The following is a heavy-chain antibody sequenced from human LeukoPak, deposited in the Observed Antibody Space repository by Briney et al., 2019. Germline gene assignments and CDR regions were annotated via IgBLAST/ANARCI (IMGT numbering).Heavy chain of an antibody. CDR1: GFTFNSHA. Sequence: GGSLRLSCAASGFTFNSHAMTWVRQAPGKGLEWVSTISRSGDTTYYGDSVKGRFTISRDNSKNTVYLQMSSLRAEDTAVYFCASIPMYYFDSSVGYWGQGTLVTVSS. CDR3: ASIPMYYFDSSVGY. CDR2: ISRSGDTT. D-gene: IGHD3-22*01. V-gene: IGHV3-23*01. J-gene: IGHJ4*02.